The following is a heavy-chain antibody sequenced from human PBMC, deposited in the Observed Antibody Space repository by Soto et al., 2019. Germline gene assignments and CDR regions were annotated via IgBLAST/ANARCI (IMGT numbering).Heavy chain of an antibody. J-gene: IGHJ6*02. V-gene: IGHV3-11*01. CDR2: ISSSGSTI. D-gene: IGHD5-18*01. Sequence: GGSLRLSXTASGFTFSDDYISWIRHPPEKGMEWVSYISSSGSTIYYADSVKGRFTISRDNAKNSLYLQMNSLRAEDTAVYYCARPGIQPMDYYGMDVWGQGTTVTVSS. CDR1: GFTFSDDY. CDR3: ARPGIQPMDYYGMDV.